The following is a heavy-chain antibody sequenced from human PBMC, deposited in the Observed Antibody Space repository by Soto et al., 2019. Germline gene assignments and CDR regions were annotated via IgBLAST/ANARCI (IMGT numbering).Heavy chain of an antibody. CDR1: GASIRSYH. CDR2: MQHTGNT. J-gene: IGHJ5*02. Sequence: SETLSLTCAVSGASIRSYHWRWMRQPAGKGLEWIGRMQHTGNTNYNPSLKSRVTMSVDTSKNRISLKMTSVTAADTAVYFCAKDVSSRRWFDPWGQGILVTVSS. V-gene: IGHV4-4*07. D-gene: IGHD3-16*01. CDR3: AKDVSSRRWFDP.